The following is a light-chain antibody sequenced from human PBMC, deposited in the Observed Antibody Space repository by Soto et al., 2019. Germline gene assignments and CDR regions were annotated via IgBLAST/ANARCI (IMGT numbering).Light chain of an antibody. CDR3: QQYNNLWT. CDR2: GAS. Sequence: EIVMTQSPATLSVSPGERATLSCRASQSVSSNLAWYQQKPGQAPRLLIYGASTRATGIPARFSGSGSGTEFTLTISSLQSEEFAVYYCQQYNNLWTFGQGTKVDIK. CDR1: QSVSSN. J-gene: IGKJ1*01. V-gene: IGKV3-15*01.